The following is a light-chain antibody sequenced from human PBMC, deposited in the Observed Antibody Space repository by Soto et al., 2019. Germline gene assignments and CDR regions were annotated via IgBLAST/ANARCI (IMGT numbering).Light chain of an antibody. J-gene: IGLJ2*01. CDR2: EVS. V-gene: IGLV2-14*01. CDR3: SSYAGNNNFVV. Sequence: QSALTQPASVSGSPGQSITISCTGTSSDVGGYNYVSWYQQHPDKAPKLLIYEVSNRPSGVSNRFSGSKSGNTASLTIYGLQAEDEADYYCSSYAGNNNFVVFGGGTKLTVL. CDR1: SSDVGGYNY.